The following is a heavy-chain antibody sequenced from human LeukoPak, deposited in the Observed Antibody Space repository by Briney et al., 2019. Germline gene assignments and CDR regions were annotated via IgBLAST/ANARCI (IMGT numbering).Heavy chain of an antibody. Sequence: LETLSLTCTVSGGSISSYYWSWIRQSPGTGLEWIGYIYVTGTRYNPYLQSRVTISVDRSRNQFFLKMPSVTAADTAVYYCARHIGGGIEDMDVWGRGTKVTVSS. CDR1: GGSISSYY. D-gene: IGHD3-16*02. CDR3: ARHIGGGIEDMDV. CDR2: IYVTGT. J-gene: IGHJ6*03. V-gene: IGHV4-59*08.